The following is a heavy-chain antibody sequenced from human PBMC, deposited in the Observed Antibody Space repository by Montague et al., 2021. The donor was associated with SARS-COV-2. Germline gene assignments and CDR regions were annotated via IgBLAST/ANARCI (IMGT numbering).Heavy chain of an antibody. V-gene: IGHV4-39*01. Sequence: SETLSLTCTVSGGSISSSSYYWGWIRQPPGKGLEWIGSIYYSGSTYYNPSLKSRVTISVDTSKNQFSLKLSSVTAADTAVYYCAAGETDIAASSWYVFYYYGMDVGGQGTTVTVSS. D-gene: IGHD6-13*01. CDR1: GGSISSSSYY. CDR2: IYYSGST. CDR3: AAGETDIAASSWYVFYYYGMDV. J-gene: IGHJ6*02.